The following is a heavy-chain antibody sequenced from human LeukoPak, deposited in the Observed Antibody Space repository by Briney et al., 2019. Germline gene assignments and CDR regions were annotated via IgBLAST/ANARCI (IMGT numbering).Heavy chain of an antibody. D-gene: IGHD4-17*01. V-gene: IGHV1-18*01. CDR2: ISSYNGNT. CDR3: ARNPSTALDY. J-gene: IGHJ4*02. Sequence: ASVTVSCTASVYTFTIYGISWVRQAPGQGLEWMGWISSYNGNTNYAQKLQGRVTMTTDTSTSTAYMELRSLRSDDTAVYYCARNPSTALDYWGQGTLVTVSS. CDR1: VYTFTIYG.